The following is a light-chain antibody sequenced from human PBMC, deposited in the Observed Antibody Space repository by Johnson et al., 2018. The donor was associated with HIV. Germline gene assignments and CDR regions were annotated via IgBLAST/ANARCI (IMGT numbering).Light chain of an antibody. CDR2: KNN. J-gene: IGLJ1*01. V-gene: IGLV1-51*02. Sequence: QLVLTQPPSVSAAPGQKVTISCSGSSSTIGKNYVSWYQVLPGTAPKLLIYKNNERPSGIPDRFSGSKSGTSATLGITGLQTGDEADYYCGTWDTSLSAGGGFGTGTKVTVL. CDR1: SSTIGKNY. CDR3: GTWDTSLSAGGG.